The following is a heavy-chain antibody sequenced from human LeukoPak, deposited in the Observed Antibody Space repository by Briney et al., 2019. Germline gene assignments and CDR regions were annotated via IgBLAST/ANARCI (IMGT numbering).Heavy chain of an antibody. CDR2: IRYDGSNK. D-gene: IGHD4-17*01. CDR3: AIDNYDYGDYDGGDY. Sequence: PGGSLRLSCAASGFTFSSYGMHWVRQAPGKGLEWVAFIRYDGSNKYYADSVRGRFTISRDNSKNTLYLQMNSLRAEDTAVYYRAIDNYDYGDYDGGDYWGQGTLVTVSS. CDR1: GFTFSSYG. V-gene: IGHV3-30*02. J-gene: IGHJ4*02.